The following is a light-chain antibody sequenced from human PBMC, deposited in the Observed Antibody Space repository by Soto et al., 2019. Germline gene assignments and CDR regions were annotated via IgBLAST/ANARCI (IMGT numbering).Light chain of an antibody. CDR2: SNN. Sequence: QSVMTQPPSASGTPGQRVTISCSGSSSNIGTNTVNWYQPLPGTAPQLLIYSNNQRPSGVPDRFSGSKSATSASLAISGLQSEDEADYYCASWDDSLNGPVFGGGTKLTVL. J-gene: IGLJ2*01. CDR1: SSNIGTNT. V-gene: IGLV1-44*01. CDR3: ASWDDSLNGPV.